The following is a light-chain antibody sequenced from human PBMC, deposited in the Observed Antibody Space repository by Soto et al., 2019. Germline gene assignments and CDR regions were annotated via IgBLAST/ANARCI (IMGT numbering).Light chain of an antibody. Sequence: DIQMTQSPSSLSASVGDRVTITCRASQGISNSLAWYQQKPWKVPKLLIYTASTLQSGVPFRFSGRGFGTDFTLTITSLQPEDVATYYCQKYNSAPLTFGGGTKVEIK. CDR2: TAS. V-gene: IGKV1-27*01. CDR3: QKYNSAPLT. J-gene: IGKJ4*01. CDR1: QGISNS.